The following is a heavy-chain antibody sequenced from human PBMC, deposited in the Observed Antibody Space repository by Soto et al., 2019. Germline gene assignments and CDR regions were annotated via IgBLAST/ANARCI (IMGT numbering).Heavy chain of an antibody. CDR1: GFSLSTSGVG. J-gene: IGHJ6*03. V-gene: IGHV2-5*02. D-gene: IGHD1-20*01. CDR3: AHFLSGNWNQRPSNHFYMDV. Sequence: QITLKESGPTLVKPTQPLTVTCTFSGFSLSTSGVGVGWIRQPPGKALEWLALIYWDDDKRYSPTLKSRLTSTKDTSKNQVVLTMTNMDPVDTATYYCAHFLSGNWNQRPSNHFYMDVWGKGTTVTVSS. CDR2: IYWDDDK.